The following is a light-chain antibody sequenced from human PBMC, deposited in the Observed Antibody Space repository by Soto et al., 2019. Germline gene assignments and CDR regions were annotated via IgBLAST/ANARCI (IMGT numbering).Light chain of an antibody. CDR3: QQYNNWPPYT. Sequence: EIVMTQSPATLSVSPGERATLSCRASESVSIILAWHQQKPGQAPRLLIYGASTRATGIPARFSGSGSGTEFTLTISSLQSEDFAVYYCQQYNNWPPYTFGQGTKLEIK. CDR1: ESVSII. V-gene: IGKV3D-15*01. J-gene: IGKJ2*01. CDR2: GAS.